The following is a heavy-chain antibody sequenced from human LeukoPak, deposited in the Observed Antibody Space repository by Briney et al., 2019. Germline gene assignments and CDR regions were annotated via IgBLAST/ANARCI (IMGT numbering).Heavy chain of an antibody. J-gene: IGHJ3*02. Sequence: GGSLRLSCAASGFNFDDYAMHWVRQAPGKGLEWVSLISVDGGSTYYADSVKGRFTISRDNSKNSLYLQMNGLRAEDNGLYYCAKEMGRGYLGGVFDIWGQGTMVTVSS. D-gene: IGHD3-10*01. CDR2: ISVDGGST. CDR3: AKEMGRGYLGGVFDI. V-gene: IGHV3-43*02. CDR1: GFNFDDYA.